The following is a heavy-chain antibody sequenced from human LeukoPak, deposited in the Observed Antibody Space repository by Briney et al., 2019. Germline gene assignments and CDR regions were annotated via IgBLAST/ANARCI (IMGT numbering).Heavy chain of an antibody. D-gene: IGHD3-3*01. CDR2: ISGSGGST. CDR3: ATKEYAEKRITIFGVVIDYFDY. V-gene: IGHV3-23*01. CDR1: GLIFSSYW. Sequence: GGSLRLSCAASGLIFSSYWMTWVRQAPGKGLEWVSAISGSGGSTYYADSVKGRFTISRDNSKNTLYLQMNSLRAEDTAVYYCATKEYAEKRITIFGVVIDYFDYWGQGTLVTVSS. J-gene: IGHJ4*02.